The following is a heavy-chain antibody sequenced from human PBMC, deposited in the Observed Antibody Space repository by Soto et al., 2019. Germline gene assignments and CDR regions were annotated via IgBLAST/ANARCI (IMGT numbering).Heavy chain of an antibody. CDR1: GGSVTAYT. CDR3: RTGAVVPAYPNWDGT. V-gene: IGHV1-69*12. CDR2: FIPIFPTP. J-gene: IGHJ5*02. D-gene: IGHD2-15*01. Sequence: VQLVQSGAELKKPGSSVKVSCKASGGSVTAYTINWVRQAPGQGLEWIGAFIPIFPTPNYAQKFQGRVTIAADGPTNTAYMELNSLTSDDAAVSYCRTGAVVPAYPNWDGTSGQGTLVTVSS.